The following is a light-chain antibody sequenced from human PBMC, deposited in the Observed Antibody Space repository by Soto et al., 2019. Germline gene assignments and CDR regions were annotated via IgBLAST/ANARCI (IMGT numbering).Light chain of an antibody. CDR3: QQYNSYSWT. CDR2: DAS. V-gene: IGKV1-5*02. J-gene: IGKJ1*01. Sequence: DIQMTQSPSTLSASVGDRVTFVCRASRGIIHWLAWYQKRPGKAPKLLIYDASTLESGVPSTFSGSGSGTEFSLTISSLQADDFATYFCQQYNSYSWTFGQGTKVEIK. CDR1: RGIIHW.